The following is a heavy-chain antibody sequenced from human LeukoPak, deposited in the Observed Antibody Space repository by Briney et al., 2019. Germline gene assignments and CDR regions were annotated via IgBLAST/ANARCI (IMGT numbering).Heavy chain of an antibody. CDR2: IYTSGST. V-gene: IGHV4-4*07. CDR3: ARDRATNYYYGMDV. D-gene: IGHD5-24*01. CDR1: GGSISSYY. J-gene: IGHJ6*02. Sequence: SETLSLTCTVSGGSISSYYWSWIRQPAGKGLEWIGRIYTSGSTNYNPSLKSRVTMSVDTSKNQFSLKLGSVTAADTAVYYCARDRATNYYYGMDVWGQGTTVTVSS.